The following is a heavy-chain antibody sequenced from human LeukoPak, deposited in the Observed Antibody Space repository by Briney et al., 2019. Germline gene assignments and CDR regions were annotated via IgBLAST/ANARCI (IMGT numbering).Heavy chain of an antibody. CDR2: ISSSSSHE. J-gene: IGHJ4*02. CDR1: GFTFSIYS. V-gene: IGHV3-21*01. D-gene: IGHD4-17*01. Sequence: GGSLRLSCAASGFTFSIYSMTWVRQAPGKGLEWVSYISSSSSHEYYADSVKGRFTISRDNAKNSLYVQMNSLRAEDTAVYYCARDGYGDYAFDYWGQGTLVTVSS. CDR3: ARDGYGDYAFDY.